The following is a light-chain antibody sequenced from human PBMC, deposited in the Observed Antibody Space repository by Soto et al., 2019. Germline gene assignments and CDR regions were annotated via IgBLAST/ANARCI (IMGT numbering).Light chain of an antibody. Sequence: NFLLTQPHSVSESPGKTLSISCTRSSGSIANNYVQWYQQRPGSAPTTVIYENNQRLSGVPDRFSGSTDGSNSASLTISGLQTEDEADYYCQSYDSDFVVFGGGTKLTVL. J-gene: IGLJ2*01. CDR3: QSYDSDFVV. CDR1: SGSIANNY. V-gene: IGLV6-57*04. CDR2: ENN.